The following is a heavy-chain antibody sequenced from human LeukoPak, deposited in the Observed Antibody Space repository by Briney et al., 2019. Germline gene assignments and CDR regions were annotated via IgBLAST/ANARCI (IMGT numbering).Heavy chain of an antibody. CDR2: ISNSGHI. Sequence: GGSLRLSCVASGFTFTNYEMNWVRQAPGKGLEWVSYISNSGHIYYADSVKGRFTISRENAKNSLFLQMNSLRAEDTAIYYCARDSYGIFTGHDYWGQGTLVTVSS. CDR3: ARDSYGIFTGHDY. J-gene: IGHJ4*02. V-gene: IGHV3-48*03. D-gene: IGHD3-9*01. CDR1: GFTFTNYE.